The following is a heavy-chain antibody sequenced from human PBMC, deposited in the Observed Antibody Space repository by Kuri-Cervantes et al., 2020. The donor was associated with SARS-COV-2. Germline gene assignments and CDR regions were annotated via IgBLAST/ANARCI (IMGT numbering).Heavy chain of an antibody. CDR1: GDSVADSP. J-gene: IGHJ3*02. CDR3: ARYSREWLQINPDAFDI. D-gene: IGHD3-3*01. CDR2: IYTTGTT. V-gene: IGHV4-4*07. Sequence: SETLSLTCSVSGDSVADSPWSWVRQPAGKGLEWIGHIYTTGTTYYNPSLKSRVIVSVDTSTNQLSLRLNSVTAADTAVYYCARYSREWLQINPDAFDIWGQGTMVTVSS.